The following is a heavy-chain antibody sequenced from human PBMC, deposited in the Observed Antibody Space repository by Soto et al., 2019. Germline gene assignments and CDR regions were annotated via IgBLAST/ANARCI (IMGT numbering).Heavy chain of an antibody. CDR1: GGTFSSYA. CDR3: ARKLWRLSGLAAEYGD. Sequence: QVQLVQSGAEVKKPGSSVKVSCKASGGTFSSYAISWVRQAPGQGLEWMGGIIPIFGTANYAQEFQGRVTITADESTSTAYMELSSLRSEDTAVYYCARKLWRLSGLAAEYGDWGQGTLVTVSS. J-gene: IGHJ4*02. D-gene: IGHD6-13*01. V-gene: IGHV1-69*01. CDR2: IIPIFGTA.